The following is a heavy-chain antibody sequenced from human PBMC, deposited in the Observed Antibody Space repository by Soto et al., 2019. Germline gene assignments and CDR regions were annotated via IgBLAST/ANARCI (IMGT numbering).Heavy chain of an antibody. D-gene: IGHD3-3*01. V-gene: IGHV4-39*07. J-gene: IGHJ5*02. Sequence: SETLSLTCTASGGSISSSSYYWGWPRQPPGKGLEWIGNIYYSGSTYYNPSLKSRVTISVDTSKNQFSLKLSSVTAADTAVYYCARVKGTIFGEVYNWFDPWGQGTLVTVSS. CDR3: ARVKGTIFGEVYNWFDP. CDR1: GGSISSSSYY. CDR2: IYYSGST.